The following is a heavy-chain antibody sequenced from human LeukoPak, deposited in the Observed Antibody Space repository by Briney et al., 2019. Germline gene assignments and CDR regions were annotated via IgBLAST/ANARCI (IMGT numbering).Heavy chain of an antibody. CDR3: GSCYSHYYYMDV. D-gene: IGHD2-2*02. CDR1: GGTFSSYA. CDR2: IIPIFGTA. J-gene: IGHJ6*03. Sequence: ASVKVSCKASGGTFSSYAISWVRQAPGQGLEWMGGIIPIFGTANYARKFQGRVTITADESTSTAYMELSSLRSEDTAVYYCGSCYSHYYYMDVWGKGTTVTVSS. V-gene: IGHV1-69*13.